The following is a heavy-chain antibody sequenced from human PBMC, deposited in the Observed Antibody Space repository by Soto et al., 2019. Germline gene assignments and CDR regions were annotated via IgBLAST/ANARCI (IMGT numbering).Heavy chain of an antibody. V-gene: IGHV3-23*01. CDR2: ISGSGGST. J-gene: IGHJ6*01. D-gene: IGHD2-2*01. Sequence: GGSLRLSCAASGFTFSSYAMSWVRQAPGKGLEWVSAISGSGGSTYYADSVKGRFTISRDNSKNTLYLQMNSLRAEDTAVYYFARGPAASSYYYLGMDVWGRGSRVAV. CDR3: ARGPAASSYYYLGMDV. CDR1: GFTFSSYA.